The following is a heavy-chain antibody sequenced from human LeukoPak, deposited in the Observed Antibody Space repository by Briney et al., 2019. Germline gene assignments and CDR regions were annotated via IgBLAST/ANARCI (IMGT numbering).Heavy chain of an antibody. CDR1: GGTFSSYA. CDR2: IIPIFGTA. V-gene: IGHV1-69*01. CDR3: ARGGDYSSSWYYYYYYYMDV. J-gene: IGHJ6*03. D-gene: IGHD6-13*01. Sequence: SVKVSCKASGGTFSSYAISWVRQAPGQGLEWMGGIIPIFGTANYAQKFQGRVTITADESTSTAYMELSSLRSEDTAVYYCARGGDYSSSWYYYYYYYMDVWGKGTTVTVSS.